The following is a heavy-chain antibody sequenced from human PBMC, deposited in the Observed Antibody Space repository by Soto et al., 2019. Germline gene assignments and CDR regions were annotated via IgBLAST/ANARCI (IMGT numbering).Heavy chain of an antibody. CDR2: ISIYNGNT. CDR1: GYTFTIFG. Sequence: ALVKVACKASGYTFTIFGISWVRQDPGQGLEWMGGISIYNGNTNNAQKFQGRVSMTTDTSTSTAYMELRSLRSDDTAVYYCAREGPAPYYYYGMDVWGQGTTVTVSS. J-gene: IGHJ6*02. V-gene: IGHV1-18*01. CDR3: AREGPAPYYYYGMDV.